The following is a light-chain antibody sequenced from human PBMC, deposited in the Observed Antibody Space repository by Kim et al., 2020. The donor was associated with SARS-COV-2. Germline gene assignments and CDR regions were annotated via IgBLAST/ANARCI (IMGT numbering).Light chain of an antibody. V-gene: IGLV3-1*01. CDR2: QDT. CDR3: QAWDSSTAWV. J-gene: IGLJ3*02. CDR1: KLGDKY. Sequence: SYELTQPPSVSVSPGQTASITCSGDKLGDKYACWYQQQPGQSPVPVIYQDTKRPSGIPERFSGSNSGNTATLTISGTQAMDEADYYCQAWDSSTAWVFGG.